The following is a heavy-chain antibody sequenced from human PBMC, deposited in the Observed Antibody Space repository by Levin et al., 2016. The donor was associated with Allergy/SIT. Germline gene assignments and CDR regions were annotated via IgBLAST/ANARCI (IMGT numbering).Heavy chain of an antibody. Sequence: GESLKISCAGSGFPFRNYAMNWVRQAPGKGLEWVSHISRTSNPIHYADSVKGRFTISRDNAKNSLFLQMNSLRDDDTAVYYCARASSDWFRGPNIFDIWGRGTLVTVSS. D-gene: IGHD6-19*01. CDR3: ARASSDWFRGPNIFDI. V-gene: IGHV3-48*02. CDR1: GFPFRNYA. J-gene: IGHJ3*02. CDR2: ISRTSNPI.